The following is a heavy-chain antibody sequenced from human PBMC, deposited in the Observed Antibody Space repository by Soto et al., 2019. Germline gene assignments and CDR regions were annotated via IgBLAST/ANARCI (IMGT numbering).Heavy chain of an antibody. Sequence: SLRLSCAASGFTFSSYGMHWVRQAPGKGLEWVAVIWYDGSNKYYADSVKGRFTISRDNSKNTLYLQMNSLRAEDTAVYYCAREYSSSGYYVYYYGMDVWGQGPTVTSP. CDR3: AREYSSSGYYVYYYGMDV. V-gene: IGHV3-33*01. J-gene: IGHJ6*02. D-gene: IGHD6-13*01. CDR2: IWYDGSNK. CDR1: GFTFSSYG.